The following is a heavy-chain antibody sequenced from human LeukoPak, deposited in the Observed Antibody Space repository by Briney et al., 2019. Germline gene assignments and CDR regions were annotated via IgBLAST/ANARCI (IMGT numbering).Heavy chain of an antibody. CDR1: GGSFSGYY. D-gene: IGHD3-16*02. J-gene: IGHJ3*02. CDR2: INHSGST. V-gene: IGHV4-34*01. CDR3: ARAPARYDYVWGSYRPPLRGAFDI. Sequence: SETLSLTCAVYGGSFSGYYWSWIRQPPGKGLEWIGEINHSGSTNYNPSLKSRVTISVDTSKNQFSLKLSSVTAADTAVYYCARAPARYDYVWGSYRPPLRGAFDIWGQGTMVTVSS.